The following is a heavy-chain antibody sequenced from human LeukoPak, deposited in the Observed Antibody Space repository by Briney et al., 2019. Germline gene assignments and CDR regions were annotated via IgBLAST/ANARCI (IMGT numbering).Heavy chain of an antibody. Sequence: GGSLRLSCAASGFTFDDYTMHWVRQAPGKGLEWVSLISWDGGSTYYADSVKGRFTISRDNSKNTLYLQMNSLRAEDTAVYYCARGSGYQLPGWGYYGMDVWGQGTTVTVSS. D-gene: IGHD2-2*01. CDR2: ISWDGGST. J-gene: IGHJ6*02. V-gene: IGHV3-43*01. CDR1: GFTFDDYT. CDR3: ARGSGYQLPGWGYYGMDV.